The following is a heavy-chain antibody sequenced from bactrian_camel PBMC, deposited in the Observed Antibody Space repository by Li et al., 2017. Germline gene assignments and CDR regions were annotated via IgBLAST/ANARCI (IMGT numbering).Heavy chain of an antibody. Sequence: DVQLVESGGGLVQPGGSVRLSCAVNGFVLSDYSRSSIGWFRQAPGKEREKVANIHTGGGSTYYADSVKGRFTISQDDANNTVYLQMDSLKAEDTATYYCAATRGPLPVRLAFEEDRYNYGGQGTQVTVS. V-gene: IGHV3S40*01. CDR2: IHTGGGST. CDR1: GFVLSDYSRSS. D-gene: IGHD1*01. CDR3: AATRGPLPVRLAFEEDRYNY. J-gene: IGHJ4*01.